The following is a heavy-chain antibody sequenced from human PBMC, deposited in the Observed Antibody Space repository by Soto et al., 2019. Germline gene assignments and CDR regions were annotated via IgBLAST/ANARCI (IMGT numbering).Heavy chain of an antibody. D-gene: IGHD2-8*02. V-gene: IGHV4-31*03. CDR1: GGSISSGGYY. CDR2: IYYSGNT. J-gene: IGHJ5*02. CDR3: ARDAAPVTEYCTAGDCPNWFDP. Sequence: SETLSLTCTVSGGSISSGGYYWSWIRQHPGKGLEWIGYIYYSGNTYYNPSLKSRVTISVDTSKNQFSLKPSSVTAADTAVYYCARDAAPVTEYCTAGDCPNWFDPWGQGTLVTVSS.